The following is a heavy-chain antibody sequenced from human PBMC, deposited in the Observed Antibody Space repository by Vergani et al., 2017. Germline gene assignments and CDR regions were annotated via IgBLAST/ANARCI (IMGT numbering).Heavy chain of an antibody. CDR1: GGTFSSYT. CDR3: ALWFGETYSGDELGYFDY. D-gene: IGHD3-10*01. J-gene: IGHJ4*02. V-gene: IGHV1-69*02. Sequence: QVQLVQSGAEVKKPGSSVKVSCKASGGTFSSYTISWVRQAPGQGLEGMGRIIPILGIANYAQKFQGRVTITADKSTSTAYMELSSLRSEDTAVYYCALWFGETYSGDELGYFDYWGQGTLVTVSS. CDR2: IIPILGIA.